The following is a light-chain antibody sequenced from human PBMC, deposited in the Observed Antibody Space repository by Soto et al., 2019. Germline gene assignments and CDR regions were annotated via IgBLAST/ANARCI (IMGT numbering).Light chain of an antibody. V-gene: IGKV1-5*01. CDR1: QGISAS. Sequence: DIQMTQSPSTLSASVGDRVTVTCRASQGISASLAWFQQRPGKAPKLLIYDVSSLESGVPSRFGGSGSGTEFTLTISSLQPDDFATYYCQQYSTFWTFGQGTKVEI. CDR2: DVS. CDR3: QQYSTFWT. J-gene: IGKJ1*01.